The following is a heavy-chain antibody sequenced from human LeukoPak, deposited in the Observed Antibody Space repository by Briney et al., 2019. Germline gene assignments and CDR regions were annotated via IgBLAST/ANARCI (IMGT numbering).Heavy chain of an antibody. J-gene: IGHJ4*02. Sequence: GGSLRLSCAASGFSFSTYTMNWVRQAPGKGLEWVSVISTGSDFIYYADSMKGRFTISRDNAKNSLFLQMNSLRAEDTAVYYCAGWVRGTYFFDYGGQGTLVTVSP. D-gene: IGHD3-16*01. CDR3: AGWVRGTYFFDY. CDR2: ISTGSDFI. CDR1: GFSFSTYT. V-gene: IGHV3-21*01.